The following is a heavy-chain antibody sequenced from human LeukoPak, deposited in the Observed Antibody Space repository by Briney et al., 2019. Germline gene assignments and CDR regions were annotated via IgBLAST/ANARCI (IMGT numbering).Heavy chain of an antibody. V-gene: IGHV4-38-2*01. CDR3: ARAPGSMDV. CDR2: IYTSGST. J-gene: IGHJ6*03. Sequence: PSETLSLTCAVSGYSISSGYFWGWIRQPPGKGLEWIGRIYTSGSTNYNPSLKSRVTISVDKSKNQFSLKLSSVTAADTAVYYCARAPGSMDVWGKGTTVTVSS. CDR1: GYSISSGYF.